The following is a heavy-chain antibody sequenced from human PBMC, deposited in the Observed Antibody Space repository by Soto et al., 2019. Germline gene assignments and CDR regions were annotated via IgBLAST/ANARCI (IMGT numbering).Heavy chain of an antibody. CDR1: GFSRSTSGVG. CDR3: AHGNNFDKVWGTPVCFDS. D-gene: IGHD3-16*01. Sequence: SGATLVNPTQTLTLTCTFSGFSRSTSGVGVGWIRQPPGKALEWLALIYWNDDKRYSPSLKSRLTITKDTSKNQVVLTMTNMDPVDTATYYCAHGNNFDKVWGTPVCFDSWGQGPLVTVSS. V-gene: IGHV2-5*01. J-gene: IGHJ5*01. CDR2: IYWNDDK.